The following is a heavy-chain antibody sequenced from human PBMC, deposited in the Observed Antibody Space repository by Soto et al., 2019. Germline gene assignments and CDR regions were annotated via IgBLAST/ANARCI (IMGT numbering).Heavy chain of an antibody. CDR2: ISGSGGST. D-gene: IGHD6-6*01. CDR1: GFTFSSYA. CDR3: AKARWEYSSSSATIDY. V-gene: IGHV3-23*01. J-gene: IGHJ4*02. Sequence: PGGSLRLSCAASGFTFSSYAMSWVRQAPGKGLEWVSAISGSGGSTYYADSVKGRFTISRDNSKNTLYLQMNSLRAEDTAVYYCAKARWEYSSSSATIDYWGQGTLVTVSS.